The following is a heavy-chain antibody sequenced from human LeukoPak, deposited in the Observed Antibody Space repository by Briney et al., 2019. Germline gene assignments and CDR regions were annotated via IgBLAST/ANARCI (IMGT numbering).Heavy chain of an antibody. CDR2: INPNTGGT. V-gene: IGHV1-2*04. J-gene: IGHJ6*02. D-gene: IGHD4-17*01. CDR1: GYTFIGYY. Sequence: ASVKVSCKASGYTFIGYYMHCVRQAPGQGLEWMGWINPNTGGTNYAQKFQGWVTMTRDTSISTAYMELSRLRSDGTAVYYCARGRATVTTLSGMDVWGQGTSVTVSS. CDR3: ARGRATVTTLSGMDV.